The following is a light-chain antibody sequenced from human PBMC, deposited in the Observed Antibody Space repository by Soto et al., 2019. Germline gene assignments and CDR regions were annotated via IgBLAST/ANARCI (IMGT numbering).Light chain of an antibody. CDR3: QQYSKWPIT. Sequence: EMVMTQSPAILSVSAVDRATLSCRASQSVNNNYLAWYQQHPGQPPRLLIYGISTRATGIPARFSGSGSGTEFSLTISSLQSEDFAVYYCQQYSKWPITCGQGTRLEIK. J-gene: IGKJ5*01. CDR2: GIS. CDR1: QSVNNN. V-gene: IGKV3-15*01.